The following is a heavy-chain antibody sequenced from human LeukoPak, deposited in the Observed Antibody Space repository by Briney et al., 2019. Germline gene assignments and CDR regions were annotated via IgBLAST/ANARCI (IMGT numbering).Heavy chain of an antibody. Sequence: GGSLRLSCAASGFTFSGSAMHWVREASGKGLEWVGRIRSKANSYARAYAASVKGRFIISRDDSKNTAYLQMNSLKTEDTAVYYWTSRIVVHLDYWGQGTLVTVSS. CDR1: GFTFSGSA. V-gene: IGHV3-73*01. CDR3: TSRIVVHLDY. D-gene: IGHD3-22*01. CDR2: IRSKANSYAR. J-gene: IGHJ4*02.